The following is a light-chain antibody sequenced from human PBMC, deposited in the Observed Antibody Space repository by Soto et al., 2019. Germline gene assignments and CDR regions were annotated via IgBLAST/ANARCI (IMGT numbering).Light chain of an antibody. V-gene: IGKV1-5*03. CDR1: QSISSW. CDR3: QQYSSYWT. CDR2: KAS. J-gene: IGKJ1*01. Sequence: DIHMTQSPSTLSASVGDRVTITCRASQSISSWLAWYQQKPGKAPKVLIYKASTLQSGVPSRFSGSGSGTEFTLTISSLQPDDFATYYCQQYSSYWTFGQGTKVDIK.